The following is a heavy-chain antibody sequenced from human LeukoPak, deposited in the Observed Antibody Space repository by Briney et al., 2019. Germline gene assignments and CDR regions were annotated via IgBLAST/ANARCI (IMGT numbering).Heavy chain of an antibody. CDR2: IYYSGST. V-gene: IGHV4-30-4*01. CDR1: GGSISSGDYY. J-gene: IGHJ6*02. CDR3: ARDAVFDLYYYYGMDV. Sequence: PSETLSLTCTVSGGSISSGDYYWSWIRQPPGKGLEWIGYIYYSGSTYYNPSLKSRVTISVDTSKNQFSLKLSSVTAADTAVYYCARDAVFDLYYYYGMDVWGQGTTVTVSS.